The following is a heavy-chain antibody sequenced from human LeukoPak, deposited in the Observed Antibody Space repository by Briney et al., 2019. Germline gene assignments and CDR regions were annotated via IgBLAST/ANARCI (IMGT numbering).Heavy chain of an antibody. CDR2: IFSHGET. V-gene: IGHV3-66*01. CDR3: ARDPPAVSINTYA. CDR1: GFTVGNNY. D-gene: IGHD2-8*01. J-gene: IGHJ4*02. Sequence: WGSLRLSCAASGFTVGNNYMNWVRQAPGKGLEWVSLIFSHGETSYADSVKGRFTISRDNSKNTLYLQMNGLRVEDTAVYYCARDPPAVSINTYAWGQGTLVTVSS.